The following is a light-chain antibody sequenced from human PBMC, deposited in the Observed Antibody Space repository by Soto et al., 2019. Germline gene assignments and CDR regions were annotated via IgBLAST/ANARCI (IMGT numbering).Light chain of an antibody. CDR3: QKSYSTPPIS. V-gene: IGKV1-39*01. CDR2: AAS. CDR1: QSISSY. J-gene: IGKJ5*01. Sequence: RSCFSAVVVASVPIGCGASQSISSYLNWYQQNPGKAPKLLIYAASSLQSGVPPRFSGSGSGTDFTLTISSLQPEDFALYYCQKSYSTPPISFGQGPRWRL.